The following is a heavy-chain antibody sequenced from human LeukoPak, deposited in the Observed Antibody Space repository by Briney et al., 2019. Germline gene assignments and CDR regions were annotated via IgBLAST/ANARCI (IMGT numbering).Heavy chain of an antibody. CDR2: INHSGST. V-gene: IGHV4-34*01. D-gene: IGHD5-18*01. J-gene: IGHJ4*02. Sequence: PSETLSLTCAVYGGSFSGYYWSWIRQPPGKGLEWIGEINHSGSTNYNPSLKSRVTISVDTSKNQFSLKLSSVTAADTAVYYCARDTAGYSYGTIDYWGQGTLVTVSS. CDR3: ARDTAGYSYGTIDY. CDR1: GGSFSGYY.